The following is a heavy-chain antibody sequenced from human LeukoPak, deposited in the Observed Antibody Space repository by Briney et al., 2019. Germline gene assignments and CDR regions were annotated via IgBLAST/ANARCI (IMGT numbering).Heavy chain of an antibody. CDR1: GGSISSYY. J-gene: IGHJ4*02. CDR2: IYYSGTI. D-gene: IGHD6-13*01. V-gene: IGHV4-59*01. CDR3: ARGVYIAAAQYAY. Sequence: SETLSLTCTVSGGSISSYYWSWIRQPPGKGLEWIGYIYYSGTINYNPSLKSRVTISVDTSKNQFSLKLSSVTAADTAVYYCARGVYIAAAQYAYWGQGTLVTVSS.